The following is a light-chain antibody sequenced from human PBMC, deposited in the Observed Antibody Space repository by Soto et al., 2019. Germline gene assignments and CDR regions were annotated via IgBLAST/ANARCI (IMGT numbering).Light chain of an antibody. V-gene: IGLV3-21*04. CDR1: NIGSKG. CDR3: QVWDSGSAHVV. CDR2: SDT. Sequence: SYELTQPPSGSVAAGKTASISCGGNNIGSKGVHWYQQKPGQAPVLVIYSDTDLPPVIPERFSGSNSANLATLTISRVEAGYEADYYCQVWDSGSAHVVFGGGTKVTAL. J-gene: IGLJ2*01.